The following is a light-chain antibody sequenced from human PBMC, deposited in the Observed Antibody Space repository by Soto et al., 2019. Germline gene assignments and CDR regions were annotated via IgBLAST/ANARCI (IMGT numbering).Light chain of an antibody. Sequence: DVRMTQSPSSLSSSVLYTISMTCRASRTINTYLNWFQQKPGEPPRPLIYGASTLHDGVPSRFSGSGSGADFTLTISGLQPEDFASYHCQQTYSDISFGGGTKVDIK. CDR2: GAS. J-gene: IGKJ4*01. V-gene: IGKV1-39*01. CDR1: RTINTY. CDR3: QQTYSDIS.